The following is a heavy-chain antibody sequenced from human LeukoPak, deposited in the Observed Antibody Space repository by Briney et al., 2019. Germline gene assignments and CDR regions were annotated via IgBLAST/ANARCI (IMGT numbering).Heavy chain of an antibody. Sequence: PSETLSLTCTVSGGSISSYYWSWIRQPAGKGLEWIGRIYTSGSTNYNPSLKSRVTISVDKSKNQLSLKLSSVTAADTAVYYCARAGILWFGENWFDPWGQGTLVTVSS. CDR3: ARAGILWFGENWFDP. D-gene: IGHD3-10*01. V-gene: IGHV4-4*07. CDR2: IYTSGST. J-gene: IGHJ5*02. CDR1: GGSISSYY.